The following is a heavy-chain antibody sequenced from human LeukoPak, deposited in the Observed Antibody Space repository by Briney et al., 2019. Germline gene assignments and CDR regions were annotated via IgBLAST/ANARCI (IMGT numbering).Heavy chain of an antibody. V-gene: IGHV4-30-4*01. J-gene: IGHJ5*02. CDR1: GGSISSGNYY. CDR3: ARKTRTWSNWFDP. CDR2: IYYSGSV. Sequence: SETLSLTCTVSGGSISSGNYYWSWIRQSPGKGLEWIGYIYYSGSVFYNPSLESRIIISLDASKNQFSLKVTSLTAADSAVYYCARKTRTWSNWFDPWGQGTLVTVSS. D-gene: IGHD1-14*01.